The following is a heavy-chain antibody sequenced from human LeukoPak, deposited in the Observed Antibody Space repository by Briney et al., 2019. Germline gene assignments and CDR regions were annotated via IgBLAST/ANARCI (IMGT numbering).Heavy chain of an antibody. CDR1: GGSVSSGCYY. V-gene: IGHV4-61*01. J-gene: IGHJ3*02. Sequence: SETLSLTCTVSGGSVSSGCYYWSWPLQPPGKGLEWFRYIYDSGTTNCNPSLESRVTRSVDTSKNPFSLKLSSVTAADTAVYYCARTKRYCSSTSCYYPRAFDIWGQGTMVTVSS. CDR2: IYDSGTT. D-gene: IGHD2-2*01. CDR3: ARTKRYCSSTSCYYPRAFDI.